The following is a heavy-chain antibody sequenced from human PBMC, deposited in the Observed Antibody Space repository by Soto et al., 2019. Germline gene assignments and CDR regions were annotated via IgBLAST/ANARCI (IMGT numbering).Heavy chain of an antibody. D-gene: IGHD7-27*01. J-gene: IGHJ6*02. Sequence: QAQLVQAGDEVKNTGASVKVSCKTSGYTFTNWYIHWVRQAPGQGLEWLGWINPKSGDTHYAQKLRDRVTMTADTSTDTAYRELKRLRPDDTATFYCARDFNRVGSTGDYSYGMDVWGQGTTVTVFS. CDR2: INPKSGDT. CDR1: GYTFTNWY. V-gene: IGHV1-2*02. CDR3: ARDFNRVGSTGDYSYGMDV.